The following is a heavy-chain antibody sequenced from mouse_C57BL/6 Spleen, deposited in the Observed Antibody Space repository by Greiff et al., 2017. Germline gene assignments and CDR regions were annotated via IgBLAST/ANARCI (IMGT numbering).Heavy chain of an antibody. CDR3: ARGYYGSSYEDY. J-gene: IGHJ2*01. V-gene: IGHV3-6*01. Sequence: VQLKQSGPGLVKPSQSLSLTCSVTGYSITSGYYWNWIRQFPGNKLEWMGYISYDGSNNYNPSLKNRISITRDTSKNQFFLKLNSVTTEDTATYYCARGYYGSSYEDYWGQGTTLTVSS. D-gene: IGHD1-1*01. CDR1: GYSITSGYY. CDR2: ISYDGSN.